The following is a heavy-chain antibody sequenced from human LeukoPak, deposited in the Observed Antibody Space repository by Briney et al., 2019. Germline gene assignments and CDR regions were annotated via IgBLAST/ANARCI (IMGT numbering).Heavy chain of an antibody. V-gene: IGHV4-4*02. Sequence: SETLSLTCAVSGGSISSSNWWSWVRQPPGKGLEWIGEIYHSGSTNYNPSLKSRVTISVDKSKNQFSLKLSSVTAADTAVYYCARVGYDSSGYSHDWGQGTLVTVSS. CDR3: ARVGYDSSGYSHD. J-gene: IGHJ4*02. D-gene: IGHD3-22*01. CDR1: GGSISSSNW. CDR2: IYHSGST.